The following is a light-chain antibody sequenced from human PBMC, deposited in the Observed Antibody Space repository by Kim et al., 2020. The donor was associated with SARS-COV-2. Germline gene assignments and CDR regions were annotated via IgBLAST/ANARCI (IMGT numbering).Light chain of an antibody. Sequence: ASVGDRVTISCRASESISNYLNWDQQKPGRAPKLLIYTASSLQSGVPSRFSGSGSGTDFTLTITSLQPEDFATYYCQQSYTIPLKFGGGTKVDIK. CDR3: QQSYTIPLK. CDR1: ESISNY. V-gene: IGKV1-39*01. J-gene: IGKJ4*01. CDR2: TAS.